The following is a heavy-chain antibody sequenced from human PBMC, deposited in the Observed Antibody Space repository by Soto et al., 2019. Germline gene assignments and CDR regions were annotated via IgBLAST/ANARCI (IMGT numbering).Heavy chain of an antibody. CDR1: GYTFTGYY. CDR2: INPNSGGT. V-gene: IGHV1-2*04. D-gene: IGHD2-2*01. CDR3: ARRYCSSTSCQVDYYGMDV. Sequence: QVQLVQSGAEVKKPGASVKVSCKASGYTFTGYYMHWVRQAPGQGLEWMGWINPNSGGTKYAQKFQGWVTMTRDTSLSTAFMELSRLRSDDTAVYYCARRYCSSTSCQVDYYGMDVWGQGTTVTVSS. J-gene: IGHJ6*02.